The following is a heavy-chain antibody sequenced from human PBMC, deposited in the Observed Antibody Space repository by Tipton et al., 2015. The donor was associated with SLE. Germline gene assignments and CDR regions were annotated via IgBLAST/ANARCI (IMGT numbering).Heavy chain of an antibody. D-gene: IGHD6-19*01. V-gene: IGHV1-18*04. CDR1: GYTFTDFY. J-gene: IGHJ4*02. CDR2: ISAYNGNR. Sequence: QLVQSGAEVKKPGASVKVSCKASGYTFTDFYMHWVRQAPGQGLEWMGWISAYNGNRDYAQKLQGRVTMTTDTSTSTAYMELRSLRSEDTALYYCAIAVAGTFFFDYWGQGALVTVSS. CDR3: AIAVAGTFFFDY.